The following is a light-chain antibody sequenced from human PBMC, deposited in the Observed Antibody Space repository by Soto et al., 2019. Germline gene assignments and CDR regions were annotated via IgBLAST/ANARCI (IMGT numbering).Light chain of an antibody. CDR1: QSISSE. Sequence: ERVMTQSPATLSLSPGESATLSCRARQSISSELAWYQQKPGQPPRRLIYGASTRATGVPARFTGSGSGSDFPLTISGLQSEDFAVYYSQQGHNWPLTFGQGTRLEI. V-gene: IGKV3-15*01. CDR2: GAS. CDR3: QQGHNWPLT. J-gene: IGKJ2*01.